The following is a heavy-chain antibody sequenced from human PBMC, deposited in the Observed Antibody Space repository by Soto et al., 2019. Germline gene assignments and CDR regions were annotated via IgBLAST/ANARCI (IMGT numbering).Heavy chain of an antibody. D-gene: IGHD6-19*01. CDR1: GGSISSSSYY. V-gene: IGHV4-39*01. CDR3: ARGYSSGWYPFDY. J-gene: IGHJ4*02. CDR2: IYYSGST. Sequence: QLQLQESGPGLVKPSETLSLTCTVSGGSISSSSYYWGWIRQPPGKGLEWIGSIYYSGSTYYNPSFKSRVTISVDTSKNQFSLKLSSVTAADTAVYYCARGYSSGWYPFDYWGQGTLVTVSS.